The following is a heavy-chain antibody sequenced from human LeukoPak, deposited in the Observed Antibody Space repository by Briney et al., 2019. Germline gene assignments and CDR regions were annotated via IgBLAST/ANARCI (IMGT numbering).Heavy chain of an antibody. V-gene: IGHV3-21*01. CDR2: ISSSSSYI. D-gene: IGHD6-19*01. Sequence: PGGSLRLSCAASGFTFSSYSTNWVRQAPGKGLEWVSSISSSSSYIYYADSVKGRFTISRDNAKNSLYLQMNSLRAEDTAVYYCARDTSSHSSGFNYWGQGTLVTVSS. J-gene: IGHJ4*02. CDR3: ARDTSSHSSGFNY. CDR1: GFTFSSYS.